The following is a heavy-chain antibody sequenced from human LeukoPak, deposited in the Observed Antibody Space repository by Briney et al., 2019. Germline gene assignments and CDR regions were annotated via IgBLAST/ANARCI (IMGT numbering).Heavy chain of an antibody. J-gene: IGHJ4*02. Sequence: ASVEVSCKASGYTFTSYGISWVRQAPGQGLEGMGWISAYNGNTNYAQKLQGRVTMTTDTSTSTAYMELRSLRSDDTAVYYCARDGARYCSSTSCYEDYWGQGTLVTVSS. CDR2: ISAYNGNT. V-gene: IGHV1-18*01. CDR1: GYTFTSYG. CDR3: ARDGARYCSSTSCYEDY. D-gene: IGHD2-2*01.